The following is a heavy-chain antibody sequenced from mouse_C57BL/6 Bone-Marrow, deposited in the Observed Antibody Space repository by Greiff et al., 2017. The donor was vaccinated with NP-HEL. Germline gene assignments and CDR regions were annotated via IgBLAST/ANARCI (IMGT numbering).Heavy chain of an antibody. D-gene: IGHD1-1*02. CDR2: IDPETGGT. J-gene: IGHJ1*03. V-gene: IGHV1-15*01. CDR1: GYTFTDYE. CDR3: ARRGWRREYFDV. Sequence: VQLQQSGAELVRPGASVTLSCKASGYTFTDYEMHWVKQTPVHGLEWIGAIDPETGGTAYNQKFKGKAILTADKSSSTAYMELRSLTSEDSAVYYWARRGWRREYFDVWGTGTTVTVSS.